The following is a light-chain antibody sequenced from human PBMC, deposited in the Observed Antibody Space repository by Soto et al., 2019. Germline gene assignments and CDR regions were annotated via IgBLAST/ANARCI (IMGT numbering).Light chain of an antibody. J-gene: IGKJ3*01. V-gene: IGKV1-9*01. Sequence: IQLTQSPSSLSASVGDRVTISCRASQGIANFLAWYQQKPGKAPKLLIYGSSTLQIGVPSRFSGSGSGTDFPLTISSLQPEDFATYYCQQLNSFPIPFGPGTKVDIK. CDR3: QQLNSFPIP. CDR1: QGIANF. CDR2: GSS.